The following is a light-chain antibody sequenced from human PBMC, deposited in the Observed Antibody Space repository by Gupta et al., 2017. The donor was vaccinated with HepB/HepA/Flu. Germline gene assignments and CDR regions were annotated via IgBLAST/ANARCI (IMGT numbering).Light chain of an antibody. CDR2: LGS. V-gene: IGKV2-28*01. J-gene: IGKJ5*01. Sequence: QSPQLLIYLGSTRASGVPDRVSGSGSGTDFTLKSSRGEAEDVGVYYCMQNEQTNAFGQGTQLEI. CDR3: MQNEQTNA.